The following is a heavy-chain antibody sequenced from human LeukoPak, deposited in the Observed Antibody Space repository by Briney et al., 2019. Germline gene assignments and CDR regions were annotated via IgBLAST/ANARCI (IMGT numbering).Heavy chain of an antibody. CDR1: GFTFSSYS. D-gene: IGHD1-26*01. CDR3: ARGEVGAYDY. Sequence: GGSLRLSCAASGFTFSSYSMNWVRQAPGKGLEWVASIKPDGGEKYYVDSVKGRFTISRDNAKNSLYLQMNSLRAEDTAVYYCARGEVGAYDYWGQGTLVTVSP. V-gene: IGHV3-7*01. CDR2: IKPDGGEK. J-gene: IGHJ4*02.